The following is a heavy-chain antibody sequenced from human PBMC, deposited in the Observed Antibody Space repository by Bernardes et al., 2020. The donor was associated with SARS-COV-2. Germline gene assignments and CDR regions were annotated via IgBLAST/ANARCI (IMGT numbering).Heavy chain of an antibody. V-gene: IGHV4-59*01. CDR2: IYYSCST. Sequence: SETLSLTCTVSGGSISSYYWCWIRQPPGPGLEWIGFIYYSCSTNSNPSLKSRVTISVYTSKNQFSLTLSSVTAAATAVYYCARVRGHDFWSDLWGQGTLVTVS. CDR3: ARVRGHDFWSDL. CDR1: GGSISSYY. J-gene: IGHJ5*02. D-gene: IGHD3-3*01.